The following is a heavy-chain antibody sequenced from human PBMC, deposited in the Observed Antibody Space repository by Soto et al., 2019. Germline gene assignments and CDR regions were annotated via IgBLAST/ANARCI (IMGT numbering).Heavy chain of an antibody. V-gene: IGHV3-74*01. CDR3: VRECDDGNAYHQNNAFDI. J-gene: IGHJ3*02. Sequence: WARQAPGKGLVWVSRINGDGSSTGYADSVKGRFTISRENAKNTMYLQMNSVRAEDAAVYYCVRECDDGNAYHQNNAFDICG. D-gene: IGHD3-22*01. CDR2: INGDGSST.